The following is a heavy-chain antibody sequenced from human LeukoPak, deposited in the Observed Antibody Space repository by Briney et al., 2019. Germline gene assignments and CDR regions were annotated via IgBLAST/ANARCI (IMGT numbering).Heavy chain of an antibody. J-gene: IGHJ6*03. V-gene: IGHV3-7*01. Sequence: GGSLRLSCAASGFTFSNNWTTWVRQAPGKGLEWVANIKEDGSETYYVDSVRGRFIVSRDNAKNSLYLQMNSLRAADTAIYYCARVVPCSSSSCYSLHYYMDVWGKGTTVTVSS. CDR2: IKEDGSET. D-gene: IGHD2-15*01. CDR1: GFTFSNNW. CDR3: ARVVPCSSSSCYSLHYYMDV.